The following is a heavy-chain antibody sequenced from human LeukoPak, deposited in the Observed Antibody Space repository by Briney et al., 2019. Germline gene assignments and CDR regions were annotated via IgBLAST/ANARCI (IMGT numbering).Heavy chain of an antibody. J-gene: IGHJ3*02. Sequence: GGSLRLSCAASGFTFSSYTMHWVRQAPGKGLEYVSSIVSSGGSTYYANSVKGRFTISRDNSKNTLFLQMGSLRADDMAVYYCARVGDYNVLDIWGQGTMVTVSS. CDR3: ARVGDYNVLDI. CDR2: IVSSGGST. D-gene: IGHD4-17*01. CDR1: GFTFSSYT. V-gene: IGHV3-64*01.